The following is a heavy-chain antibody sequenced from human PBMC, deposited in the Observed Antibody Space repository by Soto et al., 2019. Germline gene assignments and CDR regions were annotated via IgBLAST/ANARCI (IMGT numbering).Heavy chain of an antibody. J-gene: IGHJ6*02. V-gene: IGHV4-61*08. CDR2: VYSTGTT. CDR1: GDSVSSSDFY. D-gene: IGHD6-13*01. Sequence: SETLSLTCAVSGDSVSSSDFYWTWIRQPPGKQLEWIGYVYSTGTTNYSPSLKGRVDMSVDTSENQFSLKVRSVTAADAAVYFCARVSTLVAPKAGKSAYFYAMDVWGPGTTVTVSS. CDR3: ARVSTLVAPKAGKSAYFYAMDV.